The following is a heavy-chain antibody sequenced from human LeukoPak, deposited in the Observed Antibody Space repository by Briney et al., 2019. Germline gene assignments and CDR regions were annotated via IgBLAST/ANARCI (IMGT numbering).Heavy chain of an antibody. D-gene: IGHD3-10*01. J-gene: IGHJ5*02. CDR1: GDSVSSSSAA. V-gene: IGHV6-1*01. CDR3: ARGLAWFGELSYDWFDP. CDR2: TYYRSKWYN. Sequence: SQTLSLTCAISGDSVSSSSAAWNWIRQSPSRGLEWLGRTYYRSKWYNDYAVSVKSRITINPDTSKNQFSLQLNSVTPEDTAVYYCARGLAWFGELSYDWFDPWGQGTLVTVSS.